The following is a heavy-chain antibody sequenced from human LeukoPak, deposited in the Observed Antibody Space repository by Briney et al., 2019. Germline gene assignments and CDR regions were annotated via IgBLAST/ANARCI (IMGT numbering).Heavy chain of an antibody. J-gene: IGHJ4*02. CDR2: IYYSGNT. CDR3: ARLSSGPLNPPYDY. V-gene: IGHV4-59*08. CDR1: GGSIYNHY. D-gene: IGHD3-10*01. Sequence: SETLSLTCTVSGGSIYNHYWSWIRQPPGKGLESIGYIYYSGNTIYNPSLASRVTISVDTSKNQFSLKLTSVTAADTAVYYCARLSSGPLNPPYDYWGQGSLVTVSS.